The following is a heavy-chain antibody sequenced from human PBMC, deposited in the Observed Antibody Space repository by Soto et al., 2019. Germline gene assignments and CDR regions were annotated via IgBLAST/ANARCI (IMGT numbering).Heavy chain of an antibody. CDR3: ARVTPGNNLYYFSGLDV. Sequence: QVHLVESGGGVVQPGRSLRLSCVASGFTFDTYGIHWVRQAPGKGLQRVALISYEGSNTYYADSVRGRFTISRDNYKNTLYLQINALRPEDTGVYYCARVTPGNNLYYFSGLDVWGQGTSVTVSS. J-gene: IGHJ6*02. V-gene: IGHV3-30-3*01. CDR2: ISYEGSNT. CDR1: GFTFDTYG. D-gene: IGHD1-1*01.